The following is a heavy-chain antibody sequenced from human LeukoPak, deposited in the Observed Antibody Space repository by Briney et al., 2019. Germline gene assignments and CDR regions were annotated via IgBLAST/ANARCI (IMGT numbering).Heavy chain of an antibody. CDR2: FDPEDGET. J-gene: IGHJ4*02. CDR1: GYTLTELS. V-gene: IGHV1-24*01. Sequence: ASVKVSCKVSGYTLTELSMHWVRQAPGKGLEWIGGFDPEDGETIYAQKFQGRVTMTEDTSTDTAYMELSSLRSEDTAVYYCATGRSRYGYGDYWGQGTLVTVSS. D-gene: IGHD5-12*01. CDR3: ATGRSRYGYGDY.